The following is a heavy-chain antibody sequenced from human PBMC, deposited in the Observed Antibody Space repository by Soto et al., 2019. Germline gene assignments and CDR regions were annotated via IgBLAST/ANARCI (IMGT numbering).Heavy chain of an antibody. CDR2: FDPEDGET. V-gene: IGHV1-24*01. CDR1: GYTLTELS. J-gene: IGHJ6*02. Sequence: GASVKVSCKVSGYTLTELSMHWVRQAPGKGLEWMGGFDPEDGETIYAQKFQGRVTMTEDTSTDTAYMELSSLRSEDTAVYYCAIKRQWGYFYYYGMDVWGQGTTVTVSS. D-gene: IGHD2-8*01. CDR3: AIKRQWGYFYYYGMDV.